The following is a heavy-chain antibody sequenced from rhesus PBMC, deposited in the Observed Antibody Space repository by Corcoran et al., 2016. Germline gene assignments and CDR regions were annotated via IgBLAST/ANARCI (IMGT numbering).Heavy chain of an antibody. J-gene: IGHJ4*01. D-gene: IGHD6-31*01. CDR1: GYTFTHHY. CDR2: VDPEDGEA. V-gene: IGHV1-111*02. CDR3: ARGVGGYDY. Sequence: EVQLVQSGAEVKQPGASVKISCKASGYTFTHHYLNWVRQAPGKGLEWMGRVDPEDGEADYEQKFQDRVTITADMSTDTAYMELSSLRSEDTAVYYCARGVGGYDYWGQGVLVTVSS.